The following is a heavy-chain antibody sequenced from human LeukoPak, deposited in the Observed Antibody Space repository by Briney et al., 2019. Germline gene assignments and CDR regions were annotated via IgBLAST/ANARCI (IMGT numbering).Heavy chain of an antibody. V-gene: IGHV3-7*01. CDR2: IKEDGSEK. J-gene: IGHJ3*02. CDR3: ARDRCSSTSCLTSDSSSGAFDI. Sequence: GGSLRLTCAASGFTFSNHWMSWVRQAPGKGLEWVANIKEDGSEKHHVDSVKGRFTISRDNAQNSLYLQMNSLRAEDTAVYYCARDRCSSTSCLTSDSSSGAFDIWGQGTMVTVSS. D-gene: IGHD2-2*01. CDR1: GFTFSNHW.